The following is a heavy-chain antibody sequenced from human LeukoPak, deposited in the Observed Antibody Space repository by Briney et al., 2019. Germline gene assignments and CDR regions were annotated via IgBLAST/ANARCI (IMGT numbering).Heavy chain of an antibody. J-gene: IGHJ6*04. CDR1: GDSIKSSSYY. Sequence: LSLTCTVSGDSIKSSSYYWAWVRQAPGKGLEWVSYISSSGSTIYYADSVKGRFTISRDNAKNSLYLQMNSLRAEDTAVYYCAELGITMIGGVWGKGTTVTISS. D-gene: IGHD3-10*02. CDR2: ISSSGSTI. CDR3: AELGITMIGGV. V-gene: IGHV3-48*03.